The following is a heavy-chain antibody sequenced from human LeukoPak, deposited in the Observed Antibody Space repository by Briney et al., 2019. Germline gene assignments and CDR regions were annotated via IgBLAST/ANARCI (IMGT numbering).Heavy chain of an antibody. D-gene: IGHD1-26*01. V-gene: IGHV4-39*07. Sequence: SETLSLTCTVSGGSISSSSYYWGWIRQPPGKGLEWIGEINHSGSTNYNPSLKSRVTISVDTSKNQFSLKLSSVTAADTAVYYCARGGSYGYYYYYMDVWGKGTTVTVSS. CDR3: ARGGSYGYYYYYMDV. CDR1: GGSISSSSYY. CDR2: INHSGST. J-gene: IGHJ6*03.